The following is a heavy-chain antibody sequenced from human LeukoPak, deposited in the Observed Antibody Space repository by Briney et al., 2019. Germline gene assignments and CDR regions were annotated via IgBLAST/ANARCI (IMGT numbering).Heavy chain of an antibody. D-gene: IGHD6-6*01. CDR3: ARVDRSSGGYYYYMDV. V-gene: IGHV4-38-2*02. CDR1: GYSISSGYY. J-gene: IGHJ6*03. Sequence: PSETLSLTCTVSGYSISSGYYWGWIRQPPGKGLEWIGSIYHSGSTYYNPSLKSRVTISVDTSKNQFSLRLSSVTAADTAVYYCARVDRSSGGYYYYMDVWGKGTTVTVSS. CDR2: IYHSGST.